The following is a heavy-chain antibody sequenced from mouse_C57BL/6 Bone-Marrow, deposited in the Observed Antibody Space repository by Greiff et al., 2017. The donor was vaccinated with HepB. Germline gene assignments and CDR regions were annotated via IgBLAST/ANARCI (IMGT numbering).Heavy chain of an antibody. CDR2: IYPGSGST. D-gene: IGHD1-1*01. Sequence: QVQLQQPGAELVKPGASVKMSCKASGYTFTSYWITWVKQRPGQGLEWIGDIYPGSGSTNYNEKFKSKATLTVDTSSSTAYMQLSSLTSEDSAVYYCARYSRPITTVVLDYWGQGTTLTVSS. CDR3: ARYSRPITTVVLDY. CDR1: GYTFTSYW. V-gene: IGHV1-55*01. J-gene: IGHJ2*01.